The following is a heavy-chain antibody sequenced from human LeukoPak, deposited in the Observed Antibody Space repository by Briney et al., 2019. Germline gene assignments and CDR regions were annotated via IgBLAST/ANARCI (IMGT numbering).Heavy chain of an antibody. CDR1: GFTLSNYW. D-gene: IGHD3-22*01. CDR2: INSDGTTT. CDR3: AREVLIGAHHFDY. J-gene: IGHJ4*02. V-gene: IGHV3-74*01. Sequence: PGGSLRLSCEASGFTLSNYWNHWVRQAPGKGLEWVSGINSDGTTTAYADSVKGRFTISRDNAKNTLSLQMNSLRVEDTAVYYCAREVLIGAHHFDYWGQGTLVTVSS.